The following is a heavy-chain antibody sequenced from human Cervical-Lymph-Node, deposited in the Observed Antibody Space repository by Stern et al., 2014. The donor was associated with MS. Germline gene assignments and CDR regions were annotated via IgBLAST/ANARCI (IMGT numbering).Heavy chain of an antibody. J-gene: IGHJ5*02. V-gene: IGHV4-31*03. CDR1: GGSISRGDYF. CDR3: ARDGVVRGVTYNWFDP. Sequence: QVQLQESGPGLVKPSQTLSLTCTVSGGSISRGDYFWGWIRQFPGKGLEWIGYISPSGSTYYKPSLKSRLTISMDTSKSQFSLKLTSVTAADTAVYYCARDGVVRGVTYNWFDPWGQGTLVTVSS. CDR2: ISPSGST. D-gene: IGHD3-10*01.